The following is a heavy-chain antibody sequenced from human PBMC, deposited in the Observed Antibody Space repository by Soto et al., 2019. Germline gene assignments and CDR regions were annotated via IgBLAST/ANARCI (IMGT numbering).Heavy chain of an antibody. CDR1: GGPFSGYY. CDR2: INHSGST. J-gene: IGHJ4*02. CDR3: ARGLNIVLMVYAIKVDY. V-gene: IGHV4-34*01. Sequence: QVQLQQWGAGLLKPSETLSLTCAVYGGPFSGYYWSWIRQPPGKGLEWIGEINHSGSTNYNPSLKSRVTISVDTSKNQFSLKLSSVTAADTAVYYCARGLNIVLMVYAIKVDYWGQGTLVTVSS. D-gene: IGHD2-8*01.